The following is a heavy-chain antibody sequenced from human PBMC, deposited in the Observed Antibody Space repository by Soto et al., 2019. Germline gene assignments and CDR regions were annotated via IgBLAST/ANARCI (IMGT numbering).Heavy chain of an antibody. CDR3: ARVMGYCISTSCYAPTYYYYYGMEV. CDR1: GGSTSSYY. D-gene: IGHD2-2*01. Sequence: PSETLSLTCTVSGGSTSSYYWSWIRQPPGKGLEWIGYIYYSGSTNYNPSLKSRVTISVDTSKNQFSLKLSSVTAADTAVYYCARVMGYCISTSCYAPTYYYYYGMEVWGQGTTVTVSS. V-gene: IGHV4-59*01. CDR2: IYYSGST. J-gene: IGHJ6*02.